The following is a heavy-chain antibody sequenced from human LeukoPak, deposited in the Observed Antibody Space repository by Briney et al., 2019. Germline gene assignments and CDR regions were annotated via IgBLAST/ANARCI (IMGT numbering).Heavy chain of an antibody. CDR2: ISGSGGST. V-gene: IGHV3-23*01. CDR1: GFTFSSYA. J-gene: IGHJ4*02. D-gene: IGHD3-9*01. CDR3: ARDRFPYYDILTGHAGFDY. Sequence: GGSLRLSCAASGFTFSSYAMSWVRQAPGKGLEWVSAISGSGGSTYYADSVKGRFTISRDNFKNSLYLQMNSLRAEDTAVYYCARDRFPYYDILTGHAGFDYWGQGTLVTVSS.